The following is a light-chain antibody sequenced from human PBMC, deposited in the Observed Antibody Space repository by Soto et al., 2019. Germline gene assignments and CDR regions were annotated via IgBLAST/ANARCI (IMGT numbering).Light chain of an antibody. J-gene: IGKJ5*01. Sequence: DIQMTQSPSSLPASVGDRVTITCRASQGISSFVAWYQQKPGKVPRLLISGASTLQSGVPARFSGSGSGTDFTLTITSLEPEDVATYYCRRDRSVITFGQGTRLEIK. V-gene: IGKV1-27*01. CDR1: QGISSF. CDR2: GAS. CDR3: RRDRSVIT.